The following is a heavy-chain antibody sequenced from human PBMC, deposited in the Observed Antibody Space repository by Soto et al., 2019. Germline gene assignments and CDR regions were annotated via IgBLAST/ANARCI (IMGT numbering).Heavy chain of an antibody. Sequence: QVQLMQSGAEVKKPGASVKVSCKASGNTFTNYYIHWVRQAPGQGLEWMGTINPSGGHTTYAQKFLGRGTMTRERSTSTLYMELTSLRSEDTAVYYCARGGHVVVVTAAFDYWGQGTLVTVSS. J-gene: IGHJ4*02. V-gene: IGHV1-46*01. CDR3: ARGGHVVVVTAAFDY. CDR2: INPSGGHT. D-gene: IGHD2-21*02. CDR1: GNTFTNYY.